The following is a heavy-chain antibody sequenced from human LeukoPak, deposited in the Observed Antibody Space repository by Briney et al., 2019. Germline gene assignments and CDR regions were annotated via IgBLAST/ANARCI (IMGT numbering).Heavy chain of an antibody. CDR1: GFTFSSYG. D-gene: IGHD6-19*01. Sequence: GRSLRLSCAASGFTFSSYGMHWARQAPGKGLEWVAVISYDGSNKYYADSVKGRFTISRDNSKNTLYLQMNSLRAEDTAVYYCATPAGYSSGWYAPFDYWGQGTLVTVPS. J-gene: IGHJ4*02. CDR3: ATPAGYSSGWYAPFDY. V-gene: IGHV3-30*03. CDR2: ISYDGSNK.